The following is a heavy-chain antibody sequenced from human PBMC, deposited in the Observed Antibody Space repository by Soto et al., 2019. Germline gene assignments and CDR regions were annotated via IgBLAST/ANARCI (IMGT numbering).Heavy chain of an antibody. V-gene: IGHV3-11*06. CDR2: ISSISTYA. D-gene: IGHD4-4*01. CDR1: GFTFSDYY. CDR3: ARLADCSNNLCSYGMDV. Sequence: QVQLVESGGGLVKPGGSLRLSCAASGFTFSDYYISWVRQAPGKGLEWVSYISSISTYANYADSVKGRFTISRDNAKNSLDLQMNSLRDDDTALYYCARLADCSNNLCSYGMDVWGQGTTVTVSS. J-gene: IGHJ6*02.